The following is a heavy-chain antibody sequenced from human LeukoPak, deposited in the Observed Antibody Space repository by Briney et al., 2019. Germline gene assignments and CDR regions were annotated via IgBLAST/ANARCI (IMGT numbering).Heavy chain of an antibody. D-gene: IGHD1-1*01. CDR3: ARDRENNWLPFLDS. Sequence: GGSLTLSCATSGFTFTNYLMSWVRQTPGKGLEWVANIKEDGRGKWYVDSVRGRFTISRDNAKNSLYLQMNSLRAEDTAVYYCARDRENNWLPFLDSWGQGTLVTVSS. CDR2: IKEDGRGK. V-gene: IGHV3-7*01. J-gene: IGHJ4*02. CDR1: GFTFTNYL.